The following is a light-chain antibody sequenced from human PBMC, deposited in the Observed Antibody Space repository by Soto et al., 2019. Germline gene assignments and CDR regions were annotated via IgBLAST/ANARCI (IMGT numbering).Light chain of an antibody. V-gene: IGLV2-8*01. Sequence: VRNHAPPASRAPGQPLTISFTGAKNEGGSYNFVSWYQQHPGKAPKLMIYEVNKRPSGVPDRFSGSKSGNTASLTISGLQAEDEAEYCCSSYAGTNTRYLFGSGTKVTVL. CDR3: SSYAGTNTRYL. J-gene: IGLJ1*01. CDR1: KNEGGSYNF. CDR2: EVN.